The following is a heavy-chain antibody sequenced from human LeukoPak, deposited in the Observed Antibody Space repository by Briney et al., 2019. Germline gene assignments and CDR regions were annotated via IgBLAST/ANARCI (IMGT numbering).Heavy chain of an antibody. D-gene: IGHD3-22*01. CDR1: GFTFSQHY. J-gene: IGHJ4*02. CDR3: AREGAKTDYYDSSGYYDDY. Sequence: GGSLRLSCAASGFTFSQHYMSWIRQAPGKGLEWVANLNPDGSERKYVDSVKGRFTISRDNAKNSVYLQMSSLRAEDTAVYYCAREGAKTDYYDSSGYYDDYWGQGTLVTVSS. V-gene: IGHV3-7*01. CDR2: LNPDGSER.